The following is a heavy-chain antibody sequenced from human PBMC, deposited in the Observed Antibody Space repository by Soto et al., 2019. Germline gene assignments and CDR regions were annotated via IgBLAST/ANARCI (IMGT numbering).Heavy chain of an antibody. CDR2: ISPYSGYT. J-gene: IGHJ4*02. D-gene: IGHD2-2*01. Sequence: ASVKVSCKGFGYSFMKYGINWVRQAPGQGLEWVGWISPYSGYTHSAQKFHGRLTLTTDTAASTAYMELRILRSADTALYYCAREASVLIPAAQPSRFDSWGQGTLVTVPQ. V-gene: IGHV1-18*01. CDR1: GYSFMKYG. CDR3: AREASVLIPAAQPSRFDS.